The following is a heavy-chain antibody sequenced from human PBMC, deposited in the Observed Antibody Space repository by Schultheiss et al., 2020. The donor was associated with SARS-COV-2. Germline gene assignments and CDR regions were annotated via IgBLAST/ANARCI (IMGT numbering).Heavy chain of an antibody. CDR3: ARDRLHDYGASYYFDY. D-gene: IGHD4-17*01. Sequence: GGSLRLSCAASGFTFSSYAMSWVRQAPGKGLEWVSAISGSGGSTYYADSVKGRFTISRDNSKNTLYLQMNSLRAEDTAVYYCARDRLHDYGASYYFDYWGQGTLVTVSS. CDR1: GFTFSSYA. CDR2: ISGSGGST. V-gene: IGHV3-23*01. J-gene: IGHJ4*02.